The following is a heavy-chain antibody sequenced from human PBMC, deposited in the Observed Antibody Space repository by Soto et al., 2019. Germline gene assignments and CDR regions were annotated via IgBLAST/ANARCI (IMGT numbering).Heavy chain of an antibody. CDR3: AGFYDY. J-gene: IGHJ4*02. V-gene: IGHV3-23*05. CDR1: GFTFSTYA. CDR2: IDNSGGIT. Sequence: GGSLRLSCAASGFTFSTYAMSWVRQAPGKGLEWVSTIDNSGGITYYADSVKGRFTISRDNSKNTLYLQMNSLRVEDTAVYYCAGFYDYWGQGTLVTVSS.